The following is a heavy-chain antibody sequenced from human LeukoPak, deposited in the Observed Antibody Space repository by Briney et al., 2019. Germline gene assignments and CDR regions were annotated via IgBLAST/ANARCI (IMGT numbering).Heavy chain of an antibody. CDR1: GYTFTGYY. Sequence: GASVKVSCKASGYTFTGYYMHWVRQAPGQGLEWMGWINPNSGGTNYAQKFQGRVTMTRDTSISTAYMELSRLRSDDTAVYYCARDYYGSGSYFLSKIPPRGVGYWGQGTLVTVSS. J-gene: IGHJ4*02. D-gene: IGHD3-10*01. V-gene: IGHV1-2*02. CDR2: INPNSGGT. CDR3: ARDYYGSGSYFLSKIPPRGVGY.